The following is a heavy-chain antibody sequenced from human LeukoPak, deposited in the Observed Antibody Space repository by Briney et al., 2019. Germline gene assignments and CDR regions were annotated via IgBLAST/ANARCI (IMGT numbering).Heavy chain of an antibody. CDR3: AREDYDSPCFDY. D-gene: IGHD3-22*01. CDR1: GFTFSSYA. V-gene: IGHV3-30*04. Sequence: GRSLRLSCAASGFTFSSYAMHWVRQAPGKGLEWVAVISYDGSNKYYADSVEGRFTISRDSSKNTLYLQMNSLRAEDTAVYYCAREDYDSPCFDYWGQGTLVTVSS. CDR2: ISYDGSNK. J-gene: IGHJ4*02.